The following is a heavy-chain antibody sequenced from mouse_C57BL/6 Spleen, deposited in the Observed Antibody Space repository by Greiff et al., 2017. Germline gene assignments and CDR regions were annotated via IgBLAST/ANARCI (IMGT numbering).Heavy chain of an antibody. Sequence: VQLQQSGPELVKPGASVKISCKASGYSFTDYNINWVKQSNGKSLEWIGVINPNYGNTSYNKKFKSKATLTVDQSSSTAYMQLNSLTSEDSAVNYCAKIYYYGSSDYWGQGTTLTVSS. CDR2: INPNYGNT. D-gene: IGHD1-1*01. J-gene: IGHJ2*01. CDR3: AKIYYYGSSDY. CDR1: GYSFTDYN. V-gene: IGHV1-39*01.